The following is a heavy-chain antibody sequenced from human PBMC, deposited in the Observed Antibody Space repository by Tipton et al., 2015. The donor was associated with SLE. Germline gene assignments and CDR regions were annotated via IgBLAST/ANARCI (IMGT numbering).Heavy chain of an antibody. CDR1: GGSFSGYY. V-gene: IGHV4-34*01. J-gene: IGHJ4*02. CDR2: INHSGST. D-gene: IGHD6-13*01. Sequence: TLSLTCAVYGGSFSGYYWSWIRQSPGKGLEWIGEINHSGSTNYNPSLKSRVTISVDTSKNQFSLKLSSVTAADTAVYYCAAPRWHQLVPLDYWGQGTLVTVSS. CDR3: AAPRWHQLVPLDY.